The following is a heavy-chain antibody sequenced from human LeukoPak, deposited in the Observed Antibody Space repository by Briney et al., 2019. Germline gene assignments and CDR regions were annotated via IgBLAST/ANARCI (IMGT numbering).Heavy chain of an antibody. D-gene: IGHD5-12*01. V-gene: IGHV4-31*03. CDR2: IYYSGSA. CDR1: GDSISSGGYY. CDR3: ARRGYSGYDRFDY. Sequence: SETLSFTCTVSGDSISSGGYYWSWIRQLPGKGLEWIGYIYYSGSAYYNPSLKSRVTISVDTSKNEFSLKLSSVTAADTAVYYCARRGYSGYDRFDYWGQGTLVTVSS. J-gene: IGHJ4*02.